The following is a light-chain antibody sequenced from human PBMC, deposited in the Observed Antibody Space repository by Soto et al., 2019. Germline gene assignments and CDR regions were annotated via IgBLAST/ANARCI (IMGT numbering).Light chain of an antibody. CDR3: HQYNNLWP. Sequence: VMAQSPATVSLSPGEIVSLSCRASQSVSSRLAWYQQKPRQSARLLIYGASTRATGIPARFSGSGSGTEFTLIISSLQAEDFGVYYCHQYNNLWPFGQGTKVDNK. V-gene: IGKV3-15*01. J-gene: IGKJ1*01. CDR2: GAS. CDR1: QSVSSR.